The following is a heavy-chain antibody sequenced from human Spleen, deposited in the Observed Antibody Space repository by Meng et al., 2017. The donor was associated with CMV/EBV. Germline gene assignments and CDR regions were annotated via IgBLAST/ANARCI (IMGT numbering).Heavy chain of an antibody. CDR2: LDGDGPRV. D-gene: IGHD1-1*01. CDR1: GFTFSSYS. V-gene: IGHV3-74*01. Sequence: GGSLRLSCAASGFTFSSYSMNWVRQAPGKGLMWVSRLDGDGPRVNYADSVKGRFTISRDNDRNTIHLQMSSLRLDDSAVYYCAMWNRQRGGFDYWGQGTVVTVSS. CDR3: AMWNRQRGGFDY. J-gene: IGHJ4*02.